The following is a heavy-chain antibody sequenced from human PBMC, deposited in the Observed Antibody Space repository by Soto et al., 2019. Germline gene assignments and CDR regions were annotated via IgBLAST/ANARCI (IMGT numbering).Heavy chain of an antibody. CDR1: GFTFSSYS. D-gene: IGHD3-22*01. CDR3: ARVHYYDSSGFYL. V-gene: IGHV3-21*01. J-gene: IGHJ4*02. Sequence: GGSLRLSCAASGFTFSSYSMNWVRQAPGKGLEWVSSISSSSSYIYYGDSVKGRFTISRDNAKNSLYLQMNSLRAEDTATYYCARVHYYDSSGFYLWGQGTLVTVS. CDR2: ISSSSSYI.